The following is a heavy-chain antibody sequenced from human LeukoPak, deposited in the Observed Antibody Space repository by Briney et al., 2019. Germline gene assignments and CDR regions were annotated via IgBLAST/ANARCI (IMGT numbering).Heavy chain of an antibody. CDR3: ARADYYDSSGYHYYFDY. CDR1: GYTFTGYY. D-gene: IGHD3-22*01. Sequence: ASVKVSCKASGYTFTGYYMHWGRQAPGQGLEWMGWINPNSGGTNYAQKFQGRVTMTRDTSISTAYMELSRLRSDDTAVYFCARADYYDSSGYHYYFDYWGQGTLVTVSS. J-gene: IGHJ4*02. V-gene: IGHV1-2*02. CDR2: INPNSGGT.